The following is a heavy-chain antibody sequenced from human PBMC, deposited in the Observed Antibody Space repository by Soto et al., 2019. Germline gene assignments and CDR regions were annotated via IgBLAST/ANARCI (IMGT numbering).Heavy chain of an antibody. D-gene: IGHD6-19*01. Sequence: QVHLVESGGGVVQPGRSLRLSCAASGFTFSTYGMHWVRQAPGKGLEWVALIWNHGREDSYADSVKGQFTISRDNSKNTLNLQMNSLRADDTAVYYCVRGPWLVGDVTSFDYWGQGTLVTVSS. J-gene: IGHJ4*02. CDR2: IWNHGRED. V-gene: IGHV3-33*01. CDR1: GFTFSTYG. CDR3: VRGPWLVGDVTSFDY.